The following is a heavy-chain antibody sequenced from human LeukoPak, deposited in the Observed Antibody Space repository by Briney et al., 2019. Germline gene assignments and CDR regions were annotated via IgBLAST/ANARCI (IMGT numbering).Heavy chain of an antibody. CDR3: AQGRKVRGVSGY. CDR1: GFTFSTYG. D-gene: IGHD3-10*01. Sequence: GGSLRLSCAASGFTFSTYGVHWVRQAPGKGLEWVAVVSSDGISKYYADSVKGRFTISRDNSKNTLYLQMNSLRAEDTAVYYCAQGRKVRGVSGYWGQGTLVTVSS. V-gene: IGHV3-30*18. CDR2: VSSDGISK. J-gene: IGHJ4*02.